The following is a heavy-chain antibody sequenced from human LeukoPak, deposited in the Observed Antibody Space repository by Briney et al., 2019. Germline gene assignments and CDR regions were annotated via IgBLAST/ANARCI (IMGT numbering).Heavy chain of an antibody. Sequence: GGSLRLSCAASGFTFSSFGMHWVRQAPGKGLEWVALIWFDGTNKYYADSVKGRFIISRDNSNDTLYLQMNSLRVEDTAVYYCARQTTVATDCWGQGTLVTVSS. J-gene: IGHJ4*02. CDR1: GFTFSSFG. D-gene: IGHD4-23*01. CDR3: ARQTTVATDC. CDR2: IWFDGTNK. V-gene: IGHV3-33*01.